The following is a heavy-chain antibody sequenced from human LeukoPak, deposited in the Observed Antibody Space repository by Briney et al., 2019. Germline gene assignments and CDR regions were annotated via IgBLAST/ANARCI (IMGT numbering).Heavy chain of an antibody. CDR3: ARLGEGYDSSGYYGY. J-gene: IGHJ4*02. V-gene: IGHV5-51*01. CDR2: IYPGDSDT. CDR1: GYSFTSYW. D-gene: IGHD3-22*01. Sequence: GESLKTSCKGSGYSFTSYWIGWVRQMPGKGLEWMGIIYPGDSDTRYSPSFQGQVTISADKPISTAYLQWSSLKASDTAMYYCARLGEGYDSSGYYGYWGQGTLVTVSS.